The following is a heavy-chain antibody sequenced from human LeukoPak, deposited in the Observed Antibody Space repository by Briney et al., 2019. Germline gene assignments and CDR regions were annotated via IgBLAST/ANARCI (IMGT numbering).Heavy chain of an antibody. CDR2: ISAYNGNT. J-gene: IGHJ4*02. CDR1: GYTFTSYG. V-gene: IGHV1-18*01. D-gene: IGHD5-18*01. CDR3: ARDPDTAGYFDY. Sequence: ASVKVSCKASGYTFTSYGISWVRQAPGQGLEWMGWISAYNGNTNYAQKLQGRVTMTTDTSTSTAYMELRSLRSDATAVYYCARDPDTAGYFDYWGQGTLVTVSS.